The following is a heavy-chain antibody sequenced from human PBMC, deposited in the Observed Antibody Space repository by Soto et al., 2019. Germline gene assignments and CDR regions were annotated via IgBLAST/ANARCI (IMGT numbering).Heavy chain of an antibody. J-gene: IGHJ6*02. CDR2: IKSKTDGGTT. Sequence: PGGSLRLSCAASGFTFSDAWMSWVRQAPGKGLEWVGRIKSKTDGGTTDYAAPVKGRFTISRDDSKNTLYLQMNSLKTEDTAVYYCTTRAPVPDAMMDVLGQGTTVTFCS. D-gene: IGHD2-2*01. V-gene: IGHV3-15*01. CDR3: TTRAPVPDAMMDV. CDR1: GFTFSDAW.